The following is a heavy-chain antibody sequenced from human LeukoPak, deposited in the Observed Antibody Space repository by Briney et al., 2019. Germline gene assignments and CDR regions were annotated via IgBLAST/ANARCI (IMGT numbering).Heavy chain of an antibody. J-gene: IGHJ4*02. CDR1: GGSISSYY. V-gene: IGHV4-59*01. D-gene: IGHD3-22*01. CDR3: AGASYGSSGVH. Sequence: SETLSLTCTVSGGSISSYYWSWIRQPPGKGLEWIGYIYYSGSTNYNPSLKSRVTISVDTYKNQFSLKLSSVTAADTAVYYCAGASYGSSGVHWGQGTLVTVSS. CDR2: IYYSGST.